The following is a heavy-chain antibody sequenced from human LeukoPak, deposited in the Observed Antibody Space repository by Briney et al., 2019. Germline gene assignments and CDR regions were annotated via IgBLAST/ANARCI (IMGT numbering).Heavy chain of an antibody. CDR2: ISSSSSYI. CDR1: GFTFSSYS. CDR3: ASSTTSAFDI. V-gene: IGHV3-21*01. Sequence: AGGSLRLSCAASGFTFSSYSMNWVRQAPGKGLEWVSSISSSSSYIYYADSVKGRFTISRDNAKNSLYLQMNSLRAGDTAVYYCASSTTSAFDIWGQGTMVTVSS. D-gene: IGHD2/OR15-2a*01. J-gene: IGHJ3*02.